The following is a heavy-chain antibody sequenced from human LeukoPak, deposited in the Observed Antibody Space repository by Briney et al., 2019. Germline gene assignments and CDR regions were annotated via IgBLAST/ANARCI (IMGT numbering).Heavy chain of an antibody. CDR1: GFTFSSYW. Sequence: PGGSLRLSCAASGFTFSSYWMHWVRQGPGKGLVWVSRINRDGSSTSYADSVKGRFTISRDNAKNTLYLQMNSLRAEDTAEYYCARGDPYYYDSSGYPPSVVFVYWGQGALVAVSS. CDR3: ARGDPYYYDSSGYPPSVVFVY. D-gene: IGHD3-22*01. J-gene: IGHJ4*02. CDR2: INRDGSST. V-gene: IGHV3-74*01.